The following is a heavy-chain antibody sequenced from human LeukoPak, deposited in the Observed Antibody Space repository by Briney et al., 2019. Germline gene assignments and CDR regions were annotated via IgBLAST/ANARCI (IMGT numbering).Heavy chain of an antibody. CDR2: ISGSGGST. V-gene: IGHV3-23*01. D-gene: IGHD6-6*01. CDR1: GFTFSSYA. J-gene: IGHJ4*02. Sequence: GGSLRLSCAASGFTFSSYAMSWVRQAPGKGLELVSAISGSGGSTYYADSVKGRFTISRDNSKNTLYLQMNSLRAEDTAVYYCAKRGSGSSITGYWGQGTLVTVSS. CDR3: AKRGSGSSITGY.